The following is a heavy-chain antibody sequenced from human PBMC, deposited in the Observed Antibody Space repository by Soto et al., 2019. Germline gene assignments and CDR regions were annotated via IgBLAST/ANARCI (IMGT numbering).Heavy chain of an antibody. CDR1: GDSLTRYW. CDR2: IYPGDSDT. CDR3: ARTDSPYYFDY. D-gene: IGHD2-21*02. V-gene: IGHV5-51*01. Sequence: GESLKISSNGSGDSLTRYWIGWVRQMPGKGLEWMGIIYPGDSDTRYSPSFQGQVTISADKSISTAYLQWSSLKASDTAMYYCARTDSPYYFDYWGQGTLVTVS. J-gene: IGHJ4*02.